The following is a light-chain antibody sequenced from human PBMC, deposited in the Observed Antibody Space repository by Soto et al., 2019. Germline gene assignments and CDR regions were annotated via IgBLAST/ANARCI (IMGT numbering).Light chain of an antibody. Sequence: EIVLTQSPGTLSLSPGERATLSCRASPSVSRDFLVWYQHKGGQPPRLLLYHVSIRATGIPDRFSGSGSGLDFTLTICRLEPEDVAVYYCQQYGFSPTFGQGTKVEIK. V-gene: IGKV3-20*01. CDR3: QQYGFSPT. CDR2: HVS. J-gene: IGKJ1*01. CDR1: PSVSRDF.